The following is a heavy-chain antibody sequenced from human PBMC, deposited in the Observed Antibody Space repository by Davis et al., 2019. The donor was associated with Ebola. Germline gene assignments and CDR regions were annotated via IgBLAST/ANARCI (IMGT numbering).Heavy chain of an antibody. V-gene: IGHV3-74*01. CDR3: AKDQRWDYYGSGHYYYAMNV. CDR2: ISRDGSTT. D-gene: IGHD3-10*01. J-gene: IGHJ6*04. Sequence: HTGGSLRLSCAASGFTFSIYWIHWVRQAPGKGLVWVSRISRDGSTTNYADSVKGRFTISRDNAKNTLFLQMNSLRAEDTAVYYCAKDQRWDYYGSGHYYYAMNVWGKGTTVTVSS. CDR1: GFTFSIYW.